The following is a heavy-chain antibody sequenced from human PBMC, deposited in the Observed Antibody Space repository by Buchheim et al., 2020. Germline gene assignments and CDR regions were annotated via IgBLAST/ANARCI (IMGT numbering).Heavy chain of an antibody. D-gene: IGHD3-22*01. CDR1: GFSLSSYW. CDR3: ARPRYYYDRSGYSGYYYGMDV. V-gene: IGHV3-7*01. CDR2: IKEDGSEK. J-gene: IGHJ6*02. Sequence: EVQLVESGGGLVQPGGSLRLSCAASGFSLSSYWMSWVRQAPGKGLEWVANIKEDGSEKYYVDSVKGRFTISRDNAKNSPYLQMNSLRAEDTAVYYCARPRYYYDRSGYSGYYYGMDVWGQGTT.